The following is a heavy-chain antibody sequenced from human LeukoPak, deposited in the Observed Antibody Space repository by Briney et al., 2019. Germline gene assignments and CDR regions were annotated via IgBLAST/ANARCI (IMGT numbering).Heavy chain of an antibody. V-gene: IGHV4-59*12. CDR3: ARDYGGGWYQIDY. J-gene: IGHJ4*02. CDR2: ISYSGST. D-gene: IGHD6-13*01. CDR1: GGSISSYY. Sequence: SEPLSLTCTVSGGSISSYYWSWIRQPPGKGLEWIGYISYSGSTNYNPSLKSRLTISLDTSKRQFSLNLNSVTVADTALYYCARDYGGGWYQIDYWGQGTLVTVSS.